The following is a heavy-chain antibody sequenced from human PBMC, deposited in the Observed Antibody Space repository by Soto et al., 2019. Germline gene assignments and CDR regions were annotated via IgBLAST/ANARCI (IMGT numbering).Heavy chain of an antibody. D-gene: IGHD3-10*01. CDR2: INPNSGGT. Sequence: GTSVKASCKDSGYTFTGYYMHWVRQAPRQGHEWMGWINPNSGGTNYAQKFQGWVTMTRDTSISTAYMELSRLRSDDTAVYYCAREKEPKDYGSGDSSYYYYYGMDVWGQGTTVTVSS. V-gene: IGHV1-2*04. J-gene: IGHJ6*02. CDR1: GYTFTGYY. CDR3: AREKEPKDYGSGDSSYYYYYGMDV.